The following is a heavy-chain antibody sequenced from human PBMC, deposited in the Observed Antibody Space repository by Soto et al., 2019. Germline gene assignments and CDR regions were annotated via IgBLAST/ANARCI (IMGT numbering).Heavy chain of an antibody. V-gene: IGHV4-59*01. Sequence: SETLSLTCIVSGGSIRGSYCSWIRQSPGKGLEWLGYVYYTGSTNYSPSLRSRVSISVDTSKNQFSLKLSSVTAADTAVYYCARGPSGSPSEDYWGQGTLVTVSS. CDR3: ARGPSGSPSEDY. CDR1: GGSIRGSY. J-gene: IGHJ4*02. D-gene: IGHD1-26*01. CDR2: VYYTGST.